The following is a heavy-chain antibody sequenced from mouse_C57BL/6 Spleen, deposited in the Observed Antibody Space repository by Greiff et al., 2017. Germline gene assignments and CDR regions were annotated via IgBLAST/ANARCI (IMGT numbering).Heavy chain of an antibody. V-gene: IGHV1-54*01. CDR1: GYAFTNYL. Sequence: QVQLQQSGAELVRPGTSVKVSCKASGYAFTNYLIEWVKQRPGQGLEWIGVINPGSGGTNYNEKFKGKATLTADKSSSTAYMQLSSLTSEDSAVYFCARTGYSNYGFDVWGTGTTVTVSS. D-gene: IGHD2-5*01. J-gene: IGHJ1*03. CDR2: INPGSGGT. CDR3: ARTGYSNYGFDV.